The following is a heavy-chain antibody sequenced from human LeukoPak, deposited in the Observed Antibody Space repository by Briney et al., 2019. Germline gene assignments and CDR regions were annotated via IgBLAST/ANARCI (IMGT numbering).Heavy chain of an antibody. V-gene: IGHV1-8*03. CDR2: MNPNSGNT. CDR1: GYTFTSYD. J-gene: IGHJ4*02. D-gene: IGHD3-3*01. CDR3: ARAKVEGRYYDFWSGSQYYFDY. Sequence: ASVKVSCKASGYTFTSYDINWVRQATGQGLEWMGWMNPNSGNTGYAQKFQGRVTITRNTSISTAYMELSSLRSEDTAVYYCARAKVEGRYYDFWSGSQYYFDYWGQGTLVTVS.